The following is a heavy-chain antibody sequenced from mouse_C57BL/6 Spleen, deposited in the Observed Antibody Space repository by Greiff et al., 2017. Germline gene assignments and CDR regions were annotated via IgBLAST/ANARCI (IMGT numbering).Heavy chain of an antibody. CDR1: GFTFSSYA. CDR3: AREGELGRGYFDY. Sequence: EVKMVESGGGLVKPGGSLKLSCAASGFTFSSYAMSWVRQTPEKRLEWVATISDGGSYTYYPDNVKGRFTISRDNAKNNLYLQMSHLKSEDTAMYYCAREGELGRGYFDYWGQGTTLTVSS. V-gene: IGHV5-4*01. D-gene: IGHD4-1*01. CDR2: ISDGGSYT. J-gene: IGHJ2*01.